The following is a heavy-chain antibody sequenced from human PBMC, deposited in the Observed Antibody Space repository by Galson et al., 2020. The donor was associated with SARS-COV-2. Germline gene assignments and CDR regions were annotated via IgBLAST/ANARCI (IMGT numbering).Heavy chain of an antibody. CDR3: ARGNSSGYYYYFDY. Sequence: GGSLRLSCAASGFTFSSYDMHWVRQATGIGLEWVSAIGTAGDTYYPGSVKGRFTISRENAKNSLYLQMNSLRAGDTAVYYCARGNSSGYYYYFDYWGQGTLVTVSS. V-gene: IGHV3-13*01. CDR1: GFTFSSYD. J-gene: IGHJ4*02. CDR2: IGTAGDT. D-gene: IGHD3-22*01.